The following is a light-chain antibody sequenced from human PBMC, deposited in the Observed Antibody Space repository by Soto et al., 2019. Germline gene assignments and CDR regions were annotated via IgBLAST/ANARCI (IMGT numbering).Light chain of an antibody. CDR3: QQYSTYSSLT. CDR1: QSISSW. Sequence: DIQMTQSPSPLSASVGDRVTITCRASQSISSWLAWYQQKLGRAPRLLIYDASSLESDVPSRFSGSGYGTEFTLTISRLQPDDFITYYCQQYSTYSSLTFGGGT. CDR2: DAS. J-gene: IGKJ4*01. V-gene: IGKV1-5*01.